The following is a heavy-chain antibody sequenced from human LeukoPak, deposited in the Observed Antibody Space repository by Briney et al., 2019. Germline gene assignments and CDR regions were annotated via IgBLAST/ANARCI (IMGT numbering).Heavy chain of an antibody. Sequence: ASVKVSCKAFGYTFTSYGITWVRQAPGQGLEWMGWISPYNGNTNYAQNLQGRVTMTTDTSTTTAYLELRSPRSDDTAVYYCARGHTYHDYWGQGTLVTVSS. CDR2: ISPYNGNT. J-gene: IGHJ4*02. V-gene: IGHV1-18*01. D-gene: IGHD2-2*01. CDR3: ARGHTYHDY. CDR1: GYTFTSYG.